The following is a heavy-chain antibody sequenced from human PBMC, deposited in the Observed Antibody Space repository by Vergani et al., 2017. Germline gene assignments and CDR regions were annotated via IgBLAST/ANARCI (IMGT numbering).Heavy chain of an antibody. CDR2: ISYSGDT. V-gene: IGHV4-59*01. J-gene: IGHJ4*02. D-gene: IGHD2-21*02. CDR1: GDSISPYF. CDR3: ARGGWLVPDV. Sequence: QVQLHESGPGLVKPSETLSLTCTVSGDSISPYFWTWIRQPPGQGLEWIGYISYSGDTNCAPSLKSRVSISLDTSKNQFSLKVNSLTPSDTAVYYWARGGWLVPDVWGQGTLVTVSS.